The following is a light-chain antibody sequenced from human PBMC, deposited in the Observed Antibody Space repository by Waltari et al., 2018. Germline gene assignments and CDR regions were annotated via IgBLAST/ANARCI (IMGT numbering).Light chain of an antibody. Sequence: EIVLTQSPATLSLSPGERATLSCRASQSIDNYLAWYQQKPGQAPRLLIHDASYRATGTPVRFSGSGSGTDFTLTISSLEPEDFAVYYCQQRANWPITFGQGTRLEIK. J-gene: IGKJ5*01. CDR1: QSIDNY. CDR2: DAS. CDR3: QQRANWPIT. V-gene: IGKV3-11*01.